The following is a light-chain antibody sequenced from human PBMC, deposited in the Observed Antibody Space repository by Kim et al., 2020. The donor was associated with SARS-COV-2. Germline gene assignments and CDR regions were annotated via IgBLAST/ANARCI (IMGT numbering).Light chain of an antibody. CDR2: DVS. CDR1: QSISNW. J-gene: IGKJ2*01. Sequence: GDRVTNTCRDSQSISNWLAWFQQKPGKAPKLLIYDVSNLQSGVPSRFSGSGSGTEFTLTISSLQPDDFATYYCQQYSSYYTFGQGTKLEI. V-gene: IGKV1-5*01. CDR3: QQYSSYYT.